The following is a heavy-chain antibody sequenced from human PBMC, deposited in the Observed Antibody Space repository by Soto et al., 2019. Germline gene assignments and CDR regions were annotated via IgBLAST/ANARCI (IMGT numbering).Heavy chain of an antibody. CDR3: AKDYGETLGVVAL. CDR1: GFTFTDYG. J-gene: IGHJ6*02. D-gene: IGHD3-22*01. V-gene: IGHV3-30*18. Sequence: QVYLVESGGGVVQPGTSLRLSCAASGFTFTDYGMHWVRQAPGKGLEWVAVISYDGSNKYYADSVKGRFTISRDNSKSTLYLQMNSLRAEDTAGYHCAKDYGETLGVVALWGQGTTVTVSS. CDR2: ISYDGSNK.